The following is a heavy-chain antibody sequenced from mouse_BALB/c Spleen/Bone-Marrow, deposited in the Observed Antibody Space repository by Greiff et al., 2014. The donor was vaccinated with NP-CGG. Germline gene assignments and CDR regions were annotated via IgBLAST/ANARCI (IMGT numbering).Heavy chain of an antibody. J-gene: IGHJ2*01. CDR2: INPGSGAT. Sequence: VKVVESGAELVRPGTSVKVSCKASGYAFTNYLIEWVKQRPGQGLEWVGVINPGSGATNYNENFKGRATLTADKSSSTPYMQRSSLTSDDSAVYFCARRLTGTRYFDYWGQGATLTVSS. CDR1: GYAFTNYL. CDR3: ARRLTGTRYFDY. D-gene: IGHD4-1*01. V-gene: IGHV1-54*03.